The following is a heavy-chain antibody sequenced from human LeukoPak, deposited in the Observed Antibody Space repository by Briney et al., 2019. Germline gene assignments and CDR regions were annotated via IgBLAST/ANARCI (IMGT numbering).Heavy chain of an antibody. D-gene: IGHD5-12*01. J-gene: IGHJ4*02. CDR3: ARSQGFSGYGSYFDY. CDR2: ISSSGSTI. Sequence: GGSLRLSCAASGFTFSSYEMNWVRQAPGKGLEWVSYISSSGSTIYYADSVRGRFTISRDNAKNSLYLQMNSLRAEDTAVYYCARSQGFSGYGSYFDYWGQGTLVTVSA. V-gene: IGHV3-48*03. CDR1: GFTFSSYE.